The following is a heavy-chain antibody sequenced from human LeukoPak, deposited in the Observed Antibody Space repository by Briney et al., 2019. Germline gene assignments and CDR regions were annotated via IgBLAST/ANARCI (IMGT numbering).Heavy chain of an antibody. CDR2: ISTSGNT. J-gene: IGHJ6*03. V-gene: IGHV3-23*01. Sequence: GGSLRLSCEASGFTFSRYAMNWVRQVPGKGLEWVSLISTSGNTHYADSVNGRFTISRDNSKRTLYLHMDTLRVEDTAVYYCAKDATTAVGWVYMDVWGKGTTVTISS. CDR3: AKDATTAVGWVYMDV. CDR1: GFTFSRYA. D-gene: IGHD6-13*01.